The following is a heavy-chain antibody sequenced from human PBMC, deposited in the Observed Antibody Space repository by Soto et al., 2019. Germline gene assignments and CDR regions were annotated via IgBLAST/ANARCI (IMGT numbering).Heavy chain of an antibody. D-gene: IGHD3-10*01. J-gene: IGHJ4*02. CDR3: ARNTRGSGSYYPHPFDY. CDR1: GFTFSSFA. V-gene: IGHV3-48*02. CDR2: ISSTTSTI. Sequence: ESGGGLVQPGGSLRLSCAASGFTFSSFAMNWVRQAPGKGLEWVSYISSTTSTIYYADSVKGRFTISRVNAKNSLYLQMNSLTDEDTAGSFCARNTRGSGSYYPHPFDYWGQGTLVTVSS.